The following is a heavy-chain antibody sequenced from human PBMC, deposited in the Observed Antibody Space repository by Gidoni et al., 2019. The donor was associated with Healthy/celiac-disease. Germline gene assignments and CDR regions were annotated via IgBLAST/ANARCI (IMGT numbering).Heavy chain of an antibody. J-gene: IGHJ3*02. CDR1: GYTFTSYG. D-gene: IGHD3-22*01. CDR2: ISAYNGNT. V-gene: IGHV1-18*01. Sequence: QVQLVQSGAEVKKPRASVKVSCKASGYTFTSYGISWVRQAPGQGLEWMGWISAYNGNTNYAQKLQGRVTMTTDTSTSTAYMELRSLRSDDTAVYYCASPNYYYDSSGYYYLTDAFDIWGQGTMVTVSS. CDR3: ASPNYYYDSSGYYYLTDAFDI.